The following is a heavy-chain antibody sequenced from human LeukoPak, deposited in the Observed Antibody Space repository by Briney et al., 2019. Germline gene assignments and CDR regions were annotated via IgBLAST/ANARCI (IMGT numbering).Heavy chain of an antibody. CDR2: IIPIFGTA. Sequence: ASVKVSCKASGGTFSSYAISWVRQAPGQGLEWMGGIIPIFGTANYAQKFQGRVTITTDESTSTAYMGLSSLRSEDTAVYYCARDKGSGSSGYFFFDYWGQGTLVTVSS. V-gene: IGHV1-69*05. CDR3: ARDKGSGSSGYFFFDY. D-gene: IGHD3-22*01. CDR1: GGTFSSYA. J-gene: IGHJ4*02.